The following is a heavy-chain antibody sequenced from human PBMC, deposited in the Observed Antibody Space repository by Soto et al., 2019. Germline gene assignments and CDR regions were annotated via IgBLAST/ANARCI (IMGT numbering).Heavy chain of an antibody. J-gene: IGHJ6*02. V-gene: IGHV1-69*01. Sequence: QVQLVQSGAEVKKPGSSVKVSCKASGGTFSSYAISWVRQAPGQGLEWMGGIIPIFGTANYAQKFQGRVTITADESTSTAYMELSSMRSEDTAVYYCARHYTLVGATLGGMDVWGQGTTVTVSS. CDR1: GGTFSSYA. CDR2: IIPIFGTA. CDR3: ARHYTLVGATLGGMDV. D-gene: IGHD1-26*01.